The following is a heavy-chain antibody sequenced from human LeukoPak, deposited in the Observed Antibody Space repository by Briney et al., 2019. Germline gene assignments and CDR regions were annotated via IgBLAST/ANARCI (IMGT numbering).Heavy chain of an antibody. CDR1: GGSFSGYY. D-gene: IGHD3-10*01. CDR2: INHRGST. CDR3: ARRDPGRAVRGVIGY. J-gene: IGHJ4*02. V-gene: IGHV4-34*01. Sequence: SETLSLTCAVYGGSFSGYYWSWIRQPPGKGLEWIGEINHRGSTNYNPSLKSRVTISVDTSKNQFSLKLSSVTAADTAVYYCARRDPGRAVRGVIGYWGQGGLVTVSS.